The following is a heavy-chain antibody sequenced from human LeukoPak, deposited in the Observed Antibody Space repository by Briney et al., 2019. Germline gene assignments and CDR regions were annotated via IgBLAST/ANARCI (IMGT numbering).Heavy chain of an antibody. J-gene: IGHJ4*02. CDR3: ARERGSTFLDY. CDR2: INPSGGST. D-gene: IGHD2-2*01. CDR1: GYTFTGYY. Sequence: GASVKVSCKASGYTFTGYYMHWVRQAPGQGLEWMGIINPSGGSTSYAQKFQGRVTMTRDTSTSTVYMELSSLRSEDTAVYYCARERGSTFLDYWGQGTLVTVSS. V-gene: IGHV1-46*01.